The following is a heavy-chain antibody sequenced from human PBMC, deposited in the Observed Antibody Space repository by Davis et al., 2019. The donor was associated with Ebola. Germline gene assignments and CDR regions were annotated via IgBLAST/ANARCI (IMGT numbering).Heavy chain of an antibody. CDR1: AYSFTTYW. Sequence: GGSLRLSCKGSAYSFTTYWIGWVRQLPGKGLEWMGIIYPGGSDTIYSPSFEGHVTISADKSVNTAYLQWNSLKASDTAMYYCARRGARSSYYFDYWGQGTLVTVSS. J-gene: IGHJ4*02. CDR2: IYPGGSDT. CDR3: ARRGARSSYYFDY. D-gene: IGHD4-17*01. V-gene: IGHV5-51*01.